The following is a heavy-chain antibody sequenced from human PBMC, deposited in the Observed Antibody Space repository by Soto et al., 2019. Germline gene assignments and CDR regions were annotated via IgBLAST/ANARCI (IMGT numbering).Heavy chain of an antibody. V-gene: IGHV1-18*01. Sequence: ASVKVSCKASGYTFTSYGISWVRQAPGQGLEWMGWISAYNGNTNYAQKLQGRVTMTTDTSTSTAYMELRSLRSDDTAVYYCARDGDYGGNEDAFDIWGQGTMVTVSS. CDR1: GYTFTSYG. J-gene: IGHJ3*02. D-gene: IGHD4-17*01. CDR2: ISAYNGNT. CDR3: ARDGDYGGNEDAFDI.